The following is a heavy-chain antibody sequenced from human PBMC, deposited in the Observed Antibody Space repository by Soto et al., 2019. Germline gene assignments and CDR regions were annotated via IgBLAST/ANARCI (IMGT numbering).Heavy chain of an antibody. CDR3: ARGVRPVAETADDCTPFDF. CDR1: GYTFIDYA. J-gene: IGHJ4*02. V-gene: IGHV1-18*01. CDR2: ISPDNGNT. D-gene: IGHD2-2*01. Sequence: QVQLVQSEAEVKKPGASVKVSCKASGYTFIDYAITWVRQVPGQGRELIGWISPDNGNTNYAQKLQGRVTMTTDTSATTVYMDVRSLRSDDTALHYCARGVRPVAETADDCTPFDFWGQGTLVTVSS.